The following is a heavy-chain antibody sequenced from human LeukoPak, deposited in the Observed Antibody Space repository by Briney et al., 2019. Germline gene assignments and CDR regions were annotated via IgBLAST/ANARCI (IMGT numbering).Heavy chain of an antibody. V-gene: IGHV1-2*02. CDR3: ARGYPLSTTAAGTYFQH. J-gene: IGHJ1*01. CDR2: INNNSGGT. Sequence: AAVKVSCKASAYTFSGYYMHWVRQAPGQGLEWMGWINNNSGGTSYVWKFQGRVTMTRDTSISTASMDLSRLRSEDTAVYYCARGYPLSTTAAGTYFQHWGKGTLVTSSS. D-gene: IGHD6-13*01. CDR1: AYTFSGYY.